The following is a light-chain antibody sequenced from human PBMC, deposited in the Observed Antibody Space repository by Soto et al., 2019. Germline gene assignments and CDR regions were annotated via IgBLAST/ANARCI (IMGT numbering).Light chain of an antibody. Sequence: EIVLTQSPGTLSLSPGERATLSCRASQSDSSSYLAWYQQKPGQAPRLLIYGASSRATGIPDRFSGSGSGTDFNLTISRLEPEDFAVYYCQQYGSSPWTFGQGTKVEIK. CDR1: QSDSSSY. V-gene: IGKV3-20*01. CDR3: QQYGSSPWT. J-gene: IGKJ1*01. CDR2: GAS.